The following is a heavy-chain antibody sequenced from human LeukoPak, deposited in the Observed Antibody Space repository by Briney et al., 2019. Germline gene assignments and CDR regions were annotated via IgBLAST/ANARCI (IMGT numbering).Heavy chain of an antibody. V-gene: IGHV3-66*01. CDR1: GFPVSNNY. J-gene: IGHJ4*02. Sequence: TGGSLRLSCVASGFPVSNNYMSWVRQAPGKGLEWISVIYSGGRTYYADPVKGRFTISKDNSKNSPYLQMNSLRAEDPAVYYCWCTYGRLNYFEFSGEGTLFTVSS. CDR3: WCTYGRLNYFEF. CDR2: IYSGGRT. D-gene: IGHD4-17*01.